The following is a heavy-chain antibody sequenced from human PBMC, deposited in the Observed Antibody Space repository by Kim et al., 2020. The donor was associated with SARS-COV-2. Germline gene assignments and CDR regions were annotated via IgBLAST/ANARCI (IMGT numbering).Heavy chain of an antibody. V-gene: IGHV1-3*01. CDR1: GYDFFNLF. D-gene: IGHD2-21*02. CDR3: ARSGDYYLNAFDV. J-gene: IGHJ3*01. CDR2: VNAGKGDT. Sequence: ASVKVSCKTSGYDFFNLFIHWVRQAPGEGLEWMGWVNAGKGDTRLSQKFQDRLSITRDRPAATIYMELSRLKSEDTAVYYCARSGDYYLNAFDVWGQGTMVTVAS.